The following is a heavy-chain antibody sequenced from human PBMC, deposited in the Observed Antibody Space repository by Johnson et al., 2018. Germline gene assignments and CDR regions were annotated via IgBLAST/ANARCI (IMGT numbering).Heavy chain of an antibody. Sequence: QLVESGGGVVQPGRSLRLSCAASGFTFSSYGMHWVRQAPGKGLEWVSFIYIGGSTYYADSVKGRFTISRDNSKNTLYLQMNSLRPEDTAVYYCARNTPNYMDVWGKGTTVTVSS. V-gene: IGHV3-NL1*01. J-gene: IGHJ6*03. CDR2: IYIGGST. CDR3: ARNTPNYMDV. D-gene: IGHD2-2*02. CDR1: GFTFSSYG.